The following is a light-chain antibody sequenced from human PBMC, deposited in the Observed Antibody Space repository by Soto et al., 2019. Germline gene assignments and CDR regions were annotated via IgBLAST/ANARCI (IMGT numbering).Light chain of an antibody. CDR3: QQYGALPPT. CDR1: QTVSNTY. J-gene: IGKJ4*01. V-gene: IGKV3-20*01. Sequence: EIVLTQFPGALSLSPGERVTLSCRASQTVSNTYLAWYQQKSGQAPMFLIYGASNRATGIPDRFSGSGSGTDFTLTLSRLEPEDFAVYYCQQYGALPPTFGGGTKVEIK. CDR2: GAS.